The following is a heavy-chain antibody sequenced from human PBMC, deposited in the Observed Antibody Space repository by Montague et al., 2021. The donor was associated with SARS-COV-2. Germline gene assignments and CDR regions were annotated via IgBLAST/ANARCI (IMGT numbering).Heavy chain of an antibody. D-gene: IGHD1-20*01. Sequence: SETLSLTCIVSGGSISSSSYYWGWLRQPPGKGLECIGSIYYSGSTYYNPSLKSRVIISVDTSKNQSSLKLSSVTAADTAVYYCARDQGYNWNYYYYYGMDVWGQGTTVTVSS. CDR3: ARDQGYNWNYYYYYGMDV. V-gene: IGHV4-39*07. CDR1: GGSISSSSYY. CDR2: IYYSGST. J-gene: IGHJ6*02.